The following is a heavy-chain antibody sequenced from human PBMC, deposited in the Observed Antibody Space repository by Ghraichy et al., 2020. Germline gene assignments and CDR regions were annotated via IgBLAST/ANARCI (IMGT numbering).Heavy chain of an antibody. CDR2: INHSGST. V-gene: IGHV4-34*01. D-gene: IGHD2-2*02. Sequence: SETLSLTCAVYGGSFSGYYWSWIRQSPGKGLEWIGEINHSGSTNYNPSLKSRVTITVDTSKNQFSLKLSSVTAADTAVYYCARQPGYCSSTSCYKARSYLGYRGQGNRVNVSS. J-gene: IGHJ4*02. CDR3: ARQPGYCSSTSCYKARSYLGY. CDR1: GGSFSGYY.